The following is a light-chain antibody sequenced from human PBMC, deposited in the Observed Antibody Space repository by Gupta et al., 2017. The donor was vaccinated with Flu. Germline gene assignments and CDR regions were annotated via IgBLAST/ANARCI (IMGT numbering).Light chain of an antibody. CDR1: QSTSGY. V-gene: IGKV1-39*01. CDR2: AVS. J-gene: IGKJ4*01. Sequence: TQSPSSLSAFVGDRVTITCRARQSTSGYLNWYQQEPGKAPKLLIYAVSNLQNGVPSRFSGSGSGTDFTLTISSLQPEDSATYYCQQSYSSPLTFGGGTKVEIK. CDR3: QQSYSSPLT.